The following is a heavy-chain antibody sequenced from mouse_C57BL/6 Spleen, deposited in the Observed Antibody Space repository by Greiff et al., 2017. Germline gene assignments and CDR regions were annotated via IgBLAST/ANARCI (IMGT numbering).Heavy chain of an antibody. D-gene: IGHD3-2*02. CDR2: IYPRSGNT. V-gene: IGHV1-81*01. Sequence: QVQLQQSGAELARPGASVKLSCKASGYTFTSYGISWVKQRTGQGLEWIGEIYPRSGNTYYNEKFKGKATLTADKSSSTAYMALRSLTSEDSAVYFCARLGADSSVPDYWGQGTTLTVSS. CDR1: GYTFTSYG. CDR3: ARLGADSSVPDY. J-gene: IGHJ2*01.